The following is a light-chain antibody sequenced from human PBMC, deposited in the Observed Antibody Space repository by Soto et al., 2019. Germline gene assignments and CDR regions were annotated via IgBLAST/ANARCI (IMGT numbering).Light chain of an antibody. Sequence: DIQMTPSPSTLSASVGDRVTITCRASQSISTYLAWYQQKPGKAPKLLIYKASSLESGVPSRFSGSGSGTEFTLTISSLQPDDFATYYCQQYNSYRWTFGLGTKVE. CDR3: QQYNSYRWT. J-gene: IGKJ1*01. CDR2: KAS. CDR1: QSISTY. V-gene: IGKV1-5*03.